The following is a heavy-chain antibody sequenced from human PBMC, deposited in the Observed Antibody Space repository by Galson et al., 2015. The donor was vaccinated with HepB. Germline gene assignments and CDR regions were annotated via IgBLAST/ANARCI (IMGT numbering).Heavy chain of an antibody. Sequence: SLRLSCAASGFTFSSYWMSWVRQAPGKGLEWVANIKQDGSEKYCVDSVKGRFTISRDNAKNSLYLQMNSLRAEDTAVYYCARDKYSYYYDSSGYYHYYYFYYMDVWGKGTTVTVSS. CDR3: ARDKYSYYYDSSGYYHYYYFYYMDV. V-gene: IGHV3-7*03. CDR1: GFTFSSYW. J-gene: IGHJ6*03. CDR2: IKQDGSEK. D-gene: IGHD3-22*01.